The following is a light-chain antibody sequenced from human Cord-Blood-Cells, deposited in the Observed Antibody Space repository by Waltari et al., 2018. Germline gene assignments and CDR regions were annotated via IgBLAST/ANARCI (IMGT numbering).Light chain of an antibody. CDR2: DAS. CDR1: QSVSSY. J-gene: IGKJ5*01. Sequence: EIVLTQSPATLSLSPGERATLSCRASQSVSSYLAWYQQRTGQAPRRLIYDASNRATGIPARFSGSVSGTDFTLTISSLEPEDFAVYYCQQRSNWPPITFGQGTRLEIK. V-gene: IGKV3-11*01. CDR3: QQRSNWPPIT.